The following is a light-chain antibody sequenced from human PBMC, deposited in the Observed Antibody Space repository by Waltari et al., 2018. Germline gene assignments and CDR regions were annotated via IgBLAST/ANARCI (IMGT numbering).Light chain of an antibody. Sequence: QSVLTQPPSASGTPGQRVTISCSGSSSNIGSNTVNWYQQLPGTAPKLLIYSDNQRPSGVRDRFSGSRSGTAASLAISGLQSGDETDYYCAAWDDSLNGHIIFGGGTKLTVL. CDR1: SSNIGSNT. V-gene: IGLV1-44*01. CDR3: AAWDDSLNGHII. CDR2: SDN. J-gene: IGLJ2*01.